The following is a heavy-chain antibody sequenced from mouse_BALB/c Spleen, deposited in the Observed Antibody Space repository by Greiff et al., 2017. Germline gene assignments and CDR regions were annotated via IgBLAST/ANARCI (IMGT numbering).Heavy chain of an antibody. D-gene: IGHD2-14*01. V-gene: IGHV1-4*01. J-gene: IGHJ2*01. CDR2: INPSSGYT. Sequence: VKLQESGAELARPGASVKMSCKASGYTFTSYKMHWVKQRPGQGLEWIGYINPSSGYTNYNQKFKDKATLTADKSSSTAYMQLSSLTSEDSAVYYCARCYRYDVDYWGQGTTLTVSS. CDR1: GYTFTSYK. CDR3: ARCYRYDVDY.